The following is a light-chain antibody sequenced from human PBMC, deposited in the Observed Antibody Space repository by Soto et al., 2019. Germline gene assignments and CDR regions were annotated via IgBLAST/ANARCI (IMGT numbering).Light chain of an antibody. V-gene: IGKV3-20*01. CDR1: QSVTNNF. J-gene: IGKJ2*01. Sequence: ENVLTQSPGTLSLSPGERATLSCRASQSVTNNFFAWYQQRPDQAPRLLIYGISNRATGIPDRFSGSGSGTDFTLTISRLEPEDFVVYYCQQYITLPHTFGQGTKLEVK. CDR3: QQYITLPHT. CDR2: GIS.